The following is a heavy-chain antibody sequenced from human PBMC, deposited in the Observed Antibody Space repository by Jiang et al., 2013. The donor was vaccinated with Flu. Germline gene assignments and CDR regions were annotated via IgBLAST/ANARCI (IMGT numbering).Heavy chain of an antibody. CDR1: GGSISSSNYY. D-gene: IGHD6-13*01. CDR2: FYYSGST. Sequence: GPGLVKPSETLSLTCTVSGGSISSSNYYWTWIRQPPGKGLEWIGSFYYSGSTYSNPSLKSRVTIPVDTSKNQFSLKVSSVTAADTAVYYCARRLRATAGIYYFDYWGQGTLVTVSS. CDR3: ARRLRATAGIYYFDY. V-gene: IGHV4-39*01. J-gene: IGHJ4*02.